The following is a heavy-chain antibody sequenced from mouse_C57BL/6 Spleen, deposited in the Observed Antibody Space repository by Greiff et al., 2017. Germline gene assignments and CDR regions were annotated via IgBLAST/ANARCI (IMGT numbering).Heavy chain of an antibody. CDR1: GYTFTSYW. V-gene: IGHV1-52*01. CDR2: THPSDSAT. J-gene: IGHJ3*01. Sequence: VQLQQPGAELVRPGSSVKLSCKASGYTFTSYWMHWVKQRPIQGLEWIGNTHPSDSATHYNQKFKDKATLTVDKSSSQAYMQLSSLTSEDSAVYYCARSTAQAPLAYWGQGTLVTVSA. D-gene: IGHD3-2*02. CDR3: ARSTAQAPLAY.